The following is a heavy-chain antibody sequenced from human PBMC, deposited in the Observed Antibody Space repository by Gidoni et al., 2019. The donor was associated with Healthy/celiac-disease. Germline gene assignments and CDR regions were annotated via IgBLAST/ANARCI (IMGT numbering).Heavy chain of an antibody. J-gene: IGHJ5*02. CDR2: IYPGDSDT. D-gene: IGHD3-10*01. CDR1: GYSFTSYW. Sequence: EVQLVQSGAEVKKPGESLKISCKGSGYSFTSYWIGWVRRMPGKGLEWMGIIYPGDSDTRYTPSFHGQVTIAAAKSISTAYLQWSSLKASDTAMYYCARLRVQGVISTPFDPWGQGTLVTVSS. CDR3: ARLRVQGVISTPFDP. V-gene: IGHV5-51*01.